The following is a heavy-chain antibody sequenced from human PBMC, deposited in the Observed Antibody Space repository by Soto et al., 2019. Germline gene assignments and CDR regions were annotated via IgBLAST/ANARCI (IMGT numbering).Heavy chain of an antibody. CDR3: ARDRRSGSSPNGYYYDGLDV. CDR1: GFTFSTYG. V-gene: IGHV3-33*01. J-gene: IGHJ6*02. D-gene: IGHD1-26*01. Sequence: QVQLVESGGGGVKPGGSLRLSCEASGFTFSTYGMNWVRQAPGKGLEWVAVIWYDGRKQSYADSVRGRLTISRDNSKNTMYLQRNSLRVEDTAVYYCARDRRSGSSPNGYYYDGLDVWGPGTTVTVSS. CDR2: IWYDGRKQ.